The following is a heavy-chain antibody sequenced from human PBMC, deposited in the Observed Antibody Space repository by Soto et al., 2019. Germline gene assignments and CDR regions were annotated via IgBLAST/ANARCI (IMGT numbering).Heavy chain of an antibody. D-gene: IGHD3-22*01. J-gene: IGHJ3*02. Sequence: GXSLRLSCAASGFTFSSYWMSWFRQAPVKGLELVANIKPDGSQKWYVDSVKGRFTISRDNAKKSLYLQMNSLRAEDTAVYYCARGDYYDSSGPFSDAFDIWGQGTMVTVSS. CDR1: GFTFSSYW. CDR2: IKPDGSQK. V-gene: IGHV3-7*04. CDR3: ARGDYYDSSGPFSDAFDI.